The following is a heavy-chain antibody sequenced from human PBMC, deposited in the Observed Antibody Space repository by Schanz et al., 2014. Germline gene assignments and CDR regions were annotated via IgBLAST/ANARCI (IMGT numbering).Heavy chain of an antibody. CDR1: GYTFTSYG. J-gene: IGHJ5*02. CDR3: AREVGLYDRGWFDP. D-gene: IGHD3-22*01. Sequence: QVQLVQSGAEVKKPGASVKVSCKASGYTFTSYGISWVRQAPGQGLEWMGWISPYNGITNYAQRFQGRVTITADKSSDTAYMELSSLRSEDTAVYYCAREVGLYDRGWFDPWGQGTLVTVSS. CDR2: ISPYNGIT. V-gene: IGHV1-18*01.